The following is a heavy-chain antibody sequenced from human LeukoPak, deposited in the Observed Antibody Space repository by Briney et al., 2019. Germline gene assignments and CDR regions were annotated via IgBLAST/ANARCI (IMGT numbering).Heavy chain of an antibody. D-gene: IGHD3-22*01. J-gene: IGHJ6*02. V-gene: IGHV3-21*01. CDR2: ISSSSSYI. CDR1: GFTFSSYS. CDR3: ARDYYYDSSGYYGRSYGMDV. Sequence: GGSLRLSCAASGFTFSSYSMNWVRQAPGKGLEWVSSISSSSSYIYYADSVKGRFTISRDNAKNSLYLQMNSLRAEDTAVYYCARDYYYDSSGYYGRSYGMDVWGQGTTVTVSS.